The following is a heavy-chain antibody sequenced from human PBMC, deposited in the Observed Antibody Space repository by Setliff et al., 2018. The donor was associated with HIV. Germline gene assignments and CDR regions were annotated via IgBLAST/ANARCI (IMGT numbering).Heavy chain of an antibody. CDR1: GYSFTTYG. V-gene: IGHV1-8*02. J-gene: IGHJ6*02. Sequence: ASVKVSCKTSGYSFTTYGINWVRQAAGQGLEWMGCMNPASGDTGSAQKFQGRLTMTRDTSIDTAYMELSSLSSDDSAVYFCARAFVEVTPHYALDGGGQGTTVTVSS. D-gene: IGHD2-21*02. CDR2: MNPASGDT. CDR3: ARAFVEVTPHYALDG.